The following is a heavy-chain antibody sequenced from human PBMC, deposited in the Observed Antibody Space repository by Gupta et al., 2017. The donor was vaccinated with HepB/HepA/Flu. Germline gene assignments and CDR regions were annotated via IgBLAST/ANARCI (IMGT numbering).Heavy chain of an antibody. CDR1: GFSLSTSGVG. CDR2: IYWNDDK. CDR3: AHRRSKLVAAAGKPYYYYYMDV. Sequence: QITLKESGPTLVKPTQTLTLTCTFSGFSLSTSGVGVGWIRQPPGKALEWLALIYWNDDKRYSPSLKSRLTITKDTSKNQVVLTMTNMDPVDTATYYCAHRRSKLVAAAGKPYYYYYMDVWGKGTTVTVSS. J-gene: IGHJ6*03. V-gene: IGHV2-5*01. D-gene: IGHD6-13*01.